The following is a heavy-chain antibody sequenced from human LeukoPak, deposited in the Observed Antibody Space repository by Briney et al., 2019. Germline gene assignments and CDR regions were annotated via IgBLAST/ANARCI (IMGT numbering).Heavy chain of an antibody. CDR2: IIPIFGTA. D-gene: IGHD2-2*01. V-gene: IGHV1-69*05. J-gene: IGHJ5*02. CDR1: GGTFSSYA. Sequence: SVKVSCKASGGTFSSYAISWVRQAPGQGLEWMGGIIPIFGTANYAQKFQGRVTITTDESTSTAYMELSSLRSEDTAVYYCARMIVVVPAAMSGWFDPWGQGTLVTVSS. CDR3: ARMIVVVPAAMSGWFDP.